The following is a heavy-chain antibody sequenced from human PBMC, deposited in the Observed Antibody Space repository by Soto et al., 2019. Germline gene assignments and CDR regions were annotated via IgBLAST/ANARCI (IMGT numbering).Heavy chain of an antibody. D-gene: IGHD3-3*01. Sequence: QVQLVQSGAEVKKPGSSVKVSCKASGGTFSSYAISWVRQAPGQGLEWMGGIIPIFGTANYAQKFQGRVTITADESTSTAYMELSSLRSEDTAVYYCARDRGALGVVTTASNYFDYWGQGTLVTVSS. CDR2: IIPIFGTA. V-gene: IGHV1-69*12. CDR3: ARDRGALGVVTTASNYFDY. CDR1: GGTFSSYA. J-gene: IGHJ4*02.